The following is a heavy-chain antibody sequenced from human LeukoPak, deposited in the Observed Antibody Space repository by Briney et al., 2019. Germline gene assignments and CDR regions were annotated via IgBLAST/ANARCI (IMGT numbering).Heavy chain of an antibody. Sequence: GGSLRLSCAASGFTFNTFNMNWLRQAPGKGLEGVSSITSGGDYIYYADPVKGRITTSRDNAKNSLSLQLNSLRVEDTAVYYCARGHYDVLAASYKWTPDYWGQGTLVTVSS. V-gene: IGHV3-21*01. CDR1: GFTFNTFN. CDR3: ARGHYDVLAASYKWTPDY. J-gene: IGHJ4*02. D-gene: IGHD3-9*01. CDR2: ITSGGDYI.